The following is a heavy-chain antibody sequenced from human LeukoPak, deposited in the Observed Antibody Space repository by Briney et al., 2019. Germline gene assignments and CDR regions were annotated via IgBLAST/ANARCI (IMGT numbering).Heavy chain of an antibody. D-gene: IGHD1-26*01. CDR3: ARVVGATTAFDY. J-gene: IGHJ4*02. CDR2: ISSSGSTK. CDR1: GFTFSSYE. Sequence: GGSLRLSCAASGFTFSSYEMNWVRQAPGKGLEWVSYISSSGSTKYYADSVKGRFTISRDNAKNSLYLQMNSLRAEDTAVYYCARVVGATTAFDYWGQGTLVTVSS. V-gene: IGHV3-48*03.